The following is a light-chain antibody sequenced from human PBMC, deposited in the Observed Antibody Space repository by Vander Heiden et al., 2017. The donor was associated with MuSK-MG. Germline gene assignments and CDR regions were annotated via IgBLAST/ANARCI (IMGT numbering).Light chain of an antibody. CDR1: QTIGRQ. CDR3: QQRGNCPLT. V-gene: IGKV3-11*01. Sequence: EIVLPHSPATLSLSPGERATLSCRASQTIGRQLAWYQHKPGQPPRLVIADASSRATGIPARFSGSGSGTDFTLTISSLESEDFAVYFCQQRGNCPLTFGGGTKVEIK. J-gene: IGKJ4*01. CDR2: DAS.